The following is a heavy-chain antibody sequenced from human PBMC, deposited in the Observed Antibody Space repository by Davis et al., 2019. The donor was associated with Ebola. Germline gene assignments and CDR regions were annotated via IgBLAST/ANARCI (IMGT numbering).Heavy chain of an antibody. Sequence: GESLKISCAASGFTFSNSAMSWVRQAPGKWLLWVSRINADDGTTTYADSVKGRFTISRDNSTNTLYLQMNSLRAEDTAVYDCARGEKTPNYYYYYYMDVWGKGTTVTVTS. J-gene: IGHJ6*03. CDR3: ARGEKTPNYYYYYYMDV. V-gene: IGHV3-23*01. CDR1: GFTFSNSA. CDR2: INADDGTT.